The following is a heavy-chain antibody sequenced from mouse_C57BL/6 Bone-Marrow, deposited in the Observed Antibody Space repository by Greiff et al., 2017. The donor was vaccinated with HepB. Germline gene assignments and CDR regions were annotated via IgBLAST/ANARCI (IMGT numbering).Heavy chain of an antibody. CDR2: ISSGGSYT. J-gene: IGHJ3*01. Sequence: EVQGVESGGDLVKPGGSLKLSCAASGFTFSSYGMSWVRQTPDKRLEWVATISSGGSYTYYPDSVKGRFTISRDNAKNTLYLQMSSLKSEDTAMYYCARRDYYGSSGWGQGTLVTVSA. D-gene: IGHD1-1*01. V-gene: IGHV5-6*01. CDR3: ARRDYYGSSG. CDR1: GFTFSSYG.